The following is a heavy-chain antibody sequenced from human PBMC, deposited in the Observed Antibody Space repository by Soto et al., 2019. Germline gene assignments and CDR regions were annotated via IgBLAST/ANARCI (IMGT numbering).Heavy chain of an antibody. V-gene: IGHV4-38-2*01. CDR1: GYSISSGYY. CDR3: ARYSWENWFDP. D-gene: IGHD1-1*01. J-gene: IGHJ5*02. Sequence: QVQLQESGPGLVKPSETLSLTCAVSGYSISSGYYWGWIRQPPGKGLEWIGSIYHSGSTYYNPSLKSRVTISVDTSKNQFSLKLSSVTAADTAVYYCARYSWENWFDPWGQETLVTVSS. CDR2: IYHSGST.